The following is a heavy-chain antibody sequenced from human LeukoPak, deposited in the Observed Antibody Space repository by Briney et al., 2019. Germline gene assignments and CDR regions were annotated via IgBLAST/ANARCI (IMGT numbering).Heavy chain of an antibody. J-gene: IGHJ3*01. V-gene: IGHV3-7*03. D-gene: IGHD2-21*02. Sequence: GGSLRLSCAASEYTFGSYWMTWVRQAPGKGLEWVANINRDGSKNHFVDSVKGRFTISRDNAKNFLYLQMNSLRAEDTAVYFCARDSSPYCGNDCYFDAFDLWGQGTMVTVSS. CDR3: ARDSSPYCGNDCYFDAFDL. CDR2: INRDGSKN. CDR1: EYTFGSYW.